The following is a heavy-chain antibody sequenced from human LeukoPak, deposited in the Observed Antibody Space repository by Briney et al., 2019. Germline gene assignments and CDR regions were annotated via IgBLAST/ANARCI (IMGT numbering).Heavy chain of an antibody. D-gene: IGHD1-26*01. CDR3: ARSCIVGAQGAFDI. J-gene: IGHJ3*02. Sequence: PSETLCLTCAGSGGSISSGSYYWSCIRQTAGKGLEWIGRIYTSGSTNYNPSLKSRVTISVDTSKNQFSLKLSSVTAADTAVYYCARSCIVGAQGAFDIWGQGTMVTVSS. CDR1: GGSISSGSYY. CDR2: IYTSGST. V-gene: IGHV4-61*02.